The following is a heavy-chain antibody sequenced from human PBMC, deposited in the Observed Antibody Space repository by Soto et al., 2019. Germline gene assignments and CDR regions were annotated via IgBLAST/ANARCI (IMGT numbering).Heavy chain of an antibody. CDR3: ASTYYTGSSGPFDY. J-gene: IGHJ4*02. CDR2: IYYSGTT. Sequence: QVQLQESGPGLVKPSQTLSLTCTVSGDSISSGGYYWSWIRQHPGKGLEWIGYIYYSGTTYYNPSLESRVTISAYTSENQFSLKVNSVTVADTAVYYCASTYYTGSSGPFDYWGQGTLVTVSS. D-gene: IGHD3-22*01. CDR1: GDSISSGGYY. V-gene: IGHV4-31*03.